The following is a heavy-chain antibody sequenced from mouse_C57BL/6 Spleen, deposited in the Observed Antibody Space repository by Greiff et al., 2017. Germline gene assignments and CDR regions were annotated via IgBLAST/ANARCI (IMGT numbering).Heavy chain of an antibody. D-gene: IGHD1-1*01. CDR1: GYTFTNYW. Sequence: QVQLKESGAELVRPGTSVKMSCKASGYTFTNYWIGWAKQRPGHGLEWIGDIYPGGGYTNYNEKFKGKATLTADKSSSTAYMQFSRLTSEDSGIYYCARVYYYGSSPYFDYWGQGTTLTVSS. J-gene: IGHJ2*01. CDR2: IYPGGGYT. V-gene: IGHV1-63*01. CDR3: ARVYYYGSSPYFDY.